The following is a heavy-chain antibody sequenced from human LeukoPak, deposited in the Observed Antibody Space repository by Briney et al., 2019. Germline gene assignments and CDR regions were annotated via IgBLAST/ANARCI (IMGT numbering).Heavy chain of an antibody. J-gene: IGHJ6*03. V-gene: IGHV4-59*02. CDR1: GGSVSGYY. Sequence: PSETLSLTCTISGGSVSGYYWSWIRQSPGKGLEWIGYIYHTGSTSYSPSLKSRVTISADTSQNQFSLKLSSVTAADTAVYYCARDRPVSLSYYIDVWGKGTTVTISS. D-gene: IGHD2/OR15-2a*01. CDR3: ARDRPVSLSYYIDV. CDR2: IYHTGST.